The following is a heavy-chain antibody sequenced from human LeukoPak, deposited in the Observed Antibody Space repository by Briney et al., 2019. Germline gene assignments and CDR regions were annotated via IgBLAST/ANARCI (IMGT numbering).Heavy chain of an antibody. Sequence: SETLSLTCTVSGGSISRGDFYWSWLRQPPGRGLEWIGYIYYSGSTYYNPSLKSRVTISVDTSKSQFSLKLSSVTDADTAVYYCARASEYCSGGSCYYPVDYWGQGTLVTVSS. CDR1: GGSISRGDFY. V-gene: IGHV4-30-4*01. J-gene: IGHJ4*02. D-gene: IGHD2-15*01. CDR2: IYYSGST. CDR3: ARASEYCSGGSCYYPVDY.